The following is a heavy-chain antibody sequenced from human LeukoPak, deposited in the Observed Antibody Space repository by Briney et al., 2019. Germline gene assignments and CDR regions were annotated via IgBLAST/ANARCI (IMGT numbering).Heavy chain of an antibody. D-gene: IGHD2-8*02. CDR3: ANKLGRSGVDY. V-gene: IGHV3-23*01. Sequence: PGGSLRLSCAASGFTFDDYAMHWVRQAPGKGLEWVSAISGSGGSTYYADSVKGRFTISRDNSKNTLYLQMNSLRAEDTAVYYCANKLGRSGVDYWGQGTLVTVSS. J-gene: IGHJ4*02. CDR2: ISGSGGST. CDR1: GFTFDDYA.